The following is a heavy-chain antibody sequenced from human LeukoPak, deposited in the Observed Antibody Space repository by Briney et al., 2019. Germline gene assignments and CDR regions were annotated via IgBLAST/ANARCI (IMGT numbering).Heavy chain of an antibody. V-gene: IGHV4-38-2*02. Sequence: SETLSLTCTVSGYSISSGYYWGWIRQPPGKGLEWIGSIYHSGSTYYDPSLKSRVTMSVDTSKNQFSLKLSSVTAADTAVYYCARDGGNLDAFDIWGQGTMVTVSS. J-gene: IGHJ3*02. CDR2: IYHSGST. CDR1: GYSISSGYY. CDR3: ARDGGNLDAFDI. D-gene: IGHD3-16*01.